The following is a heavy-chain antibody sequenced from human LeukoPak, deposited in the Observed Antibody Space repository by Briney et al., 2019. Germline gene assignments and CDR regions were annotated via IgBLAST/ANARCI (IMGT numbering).Heavy chain of an antibody. CDR1: SGSMRSDY. Sequence: SETLSLTCTVSSGSMRSDYWSWIRQPPGKGLEWIGYIYHSGSTKYHPSLKSRVTMSVDTSKNQFSLKLSSVTAAHTAVYYCARSLTGVGKYNWFDPWGQGTLVTVSS. CDR3: ARSLTGVGKYNWFDP. CDR2: IYHSGST. J-gene: IGHJ5*02. D-gene: IGHD4/OR15-4a*01. V-gene: IGHV4-59*01.